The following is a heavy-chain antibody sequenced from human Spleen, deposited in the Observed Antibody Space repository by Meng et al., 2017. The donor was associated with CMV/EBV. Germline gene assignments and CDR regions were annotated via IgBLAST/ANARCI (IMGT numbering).Heavy chain of an antibody. J-gene: IGHJ4*02. V-gene: IGHV2-70*20. Sequence: SGPTLVKPTQTLTLTCTFSGFSLSTSGMCVSWVRQPPGKALEWLALIDWDDDKYYSTSLKTRLTISKDTSKNQVVLTMTNMDPVDTATYYCTRHERLGPYCSDVSCYSLGDSWGQGTLVTVSS. D-gene: IGHD2-15*01. CDR3: TRHERLGPYCSDVSCYSLGDS. CDR1: GFSLSTSGMC. CDR2: IDWDDDK.